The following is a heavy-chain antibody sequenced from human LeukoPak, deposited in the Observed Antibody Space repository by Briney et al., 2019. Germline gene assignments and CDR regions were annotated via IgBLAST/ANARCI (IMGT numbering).Heavy chain of an antibody. D-gene: IGHD3-16*01. V-gene: IGHV3-33*01. Sequence: GGSLRLSCAPSGFTFTDYGMEWVRQAPGKGLEWVARIWLGGDDHYGDSVKGRFTISRDNAKNSVFLQMDSLRGDDTAVYYCARDRFGMDVWGQGITVTVSS. J-gene: IGHJ6*02. CDR1: GFTFTDYG. CDR3: ARDRFGMDV. CDR2: IWLGGDD.